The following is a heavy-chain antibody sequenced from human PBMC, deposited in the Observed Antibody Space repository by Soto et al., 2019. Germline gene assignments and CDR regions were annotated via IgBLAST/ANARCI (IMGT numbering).Heavy chain of an antibody. V-gene: IGHV4-59*01. CDR3: ARYRREAVAGYTLDN. CDR1: GGSISSNY. Sequence: LGTTSETLSLTCTVSGGSISSNYWTWIRQPPGKGLEWIGYVYNSGSTNYNPSLKSRVTISEDKSKSQFSLKVNSMTAADTAVYYCARYRREAVAGYTLDNWGQGILVTVSS. J-gene: IGHJ4*02. CDR2: VYNSGST. D-gene: IGHD6-13*01.